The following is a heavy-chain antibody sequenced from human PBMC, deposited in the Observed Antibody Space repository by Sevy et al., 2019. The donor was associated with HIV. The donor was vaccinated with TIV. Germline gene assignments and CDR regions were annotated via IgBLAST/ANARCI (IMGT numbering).Heavy chain of an antibody. V-gene: IGHV3-30*03. Sequence: GGSLRLSCTASGFTFSNYGMHWVRQAPGRGLEWVAVISYDGSNEYYRDSVRGRFTISRDNSKNTLYLQMNSLRAEDTAVYYCASSGPLLVVDYWGQGTLVTVSS. J-gene: IGHJ4*02. D-gene: IGHD2-15*01. CDR1: GFTFSNYG. CDR2: ISYDGSNE. CDR3: ASSGPLLVVDY.